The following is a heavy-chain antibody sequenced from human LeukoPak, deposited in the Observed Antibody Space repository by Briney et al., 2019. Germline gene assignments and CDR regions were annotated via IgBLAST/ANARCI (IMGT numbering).Heavy chain of an antibody. CDR2: IYYSGST. J-gene: IGHJ5*02. D-gene: IGHD1-26*01. V-gene: IGHV4-59*01. CDR3: ARAPIVGATLDP. Sequence: SETLSLTCTVSGGSISSYYWSWIRQPPGKGLEWIGYIYYSGSTNYNPSLKSRVTISVDTSKNQFSLKLSSVTAADTAVYYCARAPIVGATLDPWGQGTLVTVSS. CDR1: GGSISSYY.